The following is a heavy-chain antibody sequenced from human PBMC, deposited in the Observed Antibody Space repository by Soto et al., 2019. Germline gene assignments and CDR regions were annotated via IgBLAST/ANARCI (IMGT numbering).Heavy chain of an antibody. CDR3: ARAYRPYYMLHHSSFRSPEVLYYLYCGMAF. J-gene: IGHJ6*02. D-gene: IGHD1-26*01. Sequence: GGSLRLSCAASGFTFSSYWMSWVRQAPGKGLEWVANIKQDGSEKYYVDSVKGRFTISRDNAKNSLYLQMNSLRGQDTAVYYCARAYRPYYMLHHSSFRSPEVLYYLYCGMAFWGQGTTVTVSS. CDR1: GFTFSSYW. CDR2: IKQDGSEK. V-gene: IGHV3-7*05.